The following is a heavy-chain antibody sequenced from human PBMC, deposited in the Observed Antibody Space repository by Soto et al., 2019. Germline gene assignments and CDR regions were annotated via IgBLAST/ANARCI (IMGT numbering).Heavy chain of an antibody. CDR1: GGSISSYY. CDR3: ARERGYSSGLFDY. Sequence: PSETLSLTCTVSGGSISSYYWSWIRQPPGKGLEWIGYIYYSGSTNYNPSLKSRATISVDTSKNQFSLKLSSVTAADTAVYYCARERGYSSGLFDYWGQGTLVTVSS. V-gene: IGHV4-59*01. D-gene: IGHD6-19*01. J-gene: IGHJ4*02. CDR2: IYYSGST.